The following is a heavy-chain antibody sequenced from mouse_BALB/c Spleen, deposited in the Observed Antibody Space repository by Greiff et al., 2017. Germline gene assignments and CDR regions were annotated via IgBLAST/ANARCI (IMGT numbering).Heavy chain of an antibody. CDR3: ARSDGPYYFDY. V-gene: IGHV14-3*02. CDR2: IDPANGNT. D-gene: IGHD2-3*01. J-gene: IGHJ2*01. CDR1: GFNIKDTY. Sequence: EVQLVESGAELVKPGASVKLSCTASGFNIKDTYMHWVKQRPEQGLEWIGRIDPANGNTKYDPKFQGKATITADTSSNTAYLQLSSLTSEDTAVYYCARSDGPYYFDYWGQGTTLTVSS.